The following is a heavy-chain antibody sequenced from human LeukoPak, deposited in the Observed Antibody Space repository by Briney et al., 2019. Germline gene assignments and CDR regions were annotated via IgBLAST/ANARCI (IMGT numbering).Heavy chain of an antibody. CDR1: GFTFSSYA. D-gene: IGHD3-10*01. Sequence: GGSLRLSCAASGFTFSSYAMHWVRQAPGKGLEYVSAISSNGGSTYYANSVKGRFTISRDNSKNTLYLQMGSLRAEDMAVYYCARADTYYYLYWFDPWGQGTLVTVSS. CDR2: ISSNGGST. V-gene: IGHV3-64*01. CDR3: ARADTYYYLYWFDP. J-gene: IGHJ5*02.